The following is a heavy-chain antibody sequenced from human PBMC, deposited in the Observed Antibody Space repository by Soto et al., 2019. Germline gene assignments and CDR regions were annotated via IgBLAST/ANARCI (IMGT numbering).Heavy chain of an antibody. D-gene: IGHD4-4*01. CDR3: ARGASNWQYFDY. CDR1: GFTSSSYV. CDR2: ISFDGSRK. V-gene: IGHV3-30-3*01. Sequence: PGGSLRLSCEGSGFTSSSYVMHWVRQAPGKGLEWVALISFDGSRKNYADSVKGRFTISRDNSKNMMYLQMNSLSAADTAIYYCARGASNWQYFDYWGQGALVTVS. J-gene: IGHJ4*02.